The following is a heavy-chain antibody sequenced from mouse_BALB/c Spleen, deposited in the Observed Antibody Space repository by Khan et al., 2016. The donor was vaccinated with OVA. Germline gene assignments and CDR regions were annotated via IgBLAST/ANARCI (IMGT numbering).Heavy chain of an antibody. V-gene: IGHV1-7*01. CDR3: ANHGSSSAWLTY. J-gene: IGHJ3*01. Sequence: VQLQQSGAELAKPGASVKMSCKASGYTFTSYWMHWVKQRPGQGLEWIGYINPSTGYTEYNQRFKDKATLIADKSSSTAYMQLSSLTTEESAVYYCANHGSSSAWLTYWGQGTLVTVSA. D-gene: IGHD1-1*01. CDR1: GYTFTSYW. CDR2: INPSTGYT.